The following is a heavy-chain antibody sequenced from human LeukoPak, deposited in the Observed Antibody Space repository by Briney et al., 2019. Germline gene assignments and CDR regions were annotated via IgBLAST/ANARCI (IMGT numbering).Heavy chain of an antibody. V-gene: IGHV4-59*01. Sequence: SETLSLTCTVSGASISSYYWSWIRQPPGKGLEWIGYIYCSGSTNYNPALKSRVTISEDTSKNQISLKLSSVTAADTAVYYCARVRGYYDSSGYDYWGQGTLVTVSS. CDR1: GASISSYY. D-gene: IGHD3-22*01. J-gene: IGHJ4*02. CDR2: IYCSGST. CDR3: ARVRGYYDSSGYDY.